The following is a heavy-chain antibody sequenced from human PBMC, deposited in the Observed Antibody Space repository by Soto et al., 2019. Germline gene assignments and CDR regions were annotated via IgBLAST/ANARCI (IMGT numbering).Heavy chain of an antibody. V-gene: IGHV1-2*02. D-gene: IGHD6-19*01. CDR2: INPNSGGT. CDR1: GYTFTGYY. J-gene: IGHJ6*02. Sequence: ASVKVSCKASGYTFTGYYMHWVRQAPGQGLEWMGWINPNSGGTNYAQKFQGRVTMTRDTSISTAYMELSMLRSDDTAVYYFARDERDQWLVGGYYYYYGMDFWGQGTTVTVSS. CDR3: ARDERDQWLVGGYYYYYGMDF.